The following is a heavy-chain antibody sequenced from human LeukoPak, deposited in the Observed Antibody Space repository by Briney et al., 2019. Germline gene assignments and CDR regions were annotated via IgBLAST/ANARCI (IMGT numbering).Heavy chain of an antibody. V-gene: IGHV1-2*06. CDR2: INTNSGGT. Sequence: GASVKVSCKASGYTFSGYYMHWVRQAPGQGLEWMGRINTNSGGTNYAQKFQGRVTMTRDTSISTAYMELSRLRSDDTAVYYCARAKASIAAFSAEYFQHWGQGTLVTVSS. J-gene: IGHJ1*01. D-gene: IGHD6-6*01. CDR1: GYTFSGYY. CDR3: ARAKASIAAFSAEYFQH.